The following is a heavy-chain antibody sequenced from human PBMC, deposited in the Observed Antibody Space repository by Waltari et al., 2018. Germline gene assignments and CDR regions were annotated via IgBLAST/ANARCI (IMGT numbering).Heavy chain of an antibody. D-gene: IGHD3-3*01. Sequence: QVQLVQSGAEVKKPGSSVKVSCKASGGTFSSYAISWVLQAPGHGPEWMGGSIPSFGTANYAQKFQGRVTITTDESTSTAYMELSSLRSEDTAVYYCASQGSKVFWNDYYYYGMDVWGQGTTVTVSS. CDR1: GGTFSSYA. V-gene: IGHV1-69*05. CDR2: SIPSFGTA. CDR3: ASQGSKVFWNDYYYYGMDV. J-gene: IGHJ6*02.